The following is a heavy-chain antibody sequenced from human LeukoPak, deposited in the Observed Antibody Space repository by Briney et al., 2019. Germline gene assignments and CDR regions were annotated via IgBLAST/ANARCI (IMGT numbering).Heavy chain of an antibody. D-gene: IGHD1-14*01. Sequence: GGSLRLSCAGSGFTVSSTYMSWVRQAPGKGLGWVSVIYGGTSTYYADSVKGRFTISRDDSRNTLYLQMSSLRAEDTAVYYCASRYEGASYYYYGMDVWGQGTTVTVSS. V-gene: IGHV3-66*01. CDR3: ASRYEGASYYYYGMDV. CDR1: GFTVSSTY. CDR2: IYGGTST. J-gene: IGHJ6*02.